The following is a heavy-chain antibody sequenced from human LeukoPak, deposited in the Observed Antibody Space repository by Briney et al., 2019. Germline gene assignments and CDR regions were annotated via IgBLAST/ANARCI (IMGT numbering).Heavy chain of an antibody. CDR2: IYYSGST. J-gene: IGHJ4*02. CDR1: GGSISSYY. CDR3: ARAGRSGYADY. D-gene: IGHD3-22*01. V-gene: IGHV4-59*01. Sequence: SETLSLTCTVSGGSISSYYWSWIRQPPGKGLEWIGYIYYSGSTNYNPSLKSRVTISVDTSKNQFSLKLSSVTAADTAVYYCARAGRSGYADYWGQGPLVTVSS.